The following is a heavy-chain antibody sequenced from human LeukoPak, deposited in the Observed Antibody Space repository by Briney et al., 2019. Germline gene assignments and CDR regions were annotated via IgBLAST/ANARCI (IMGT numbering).Heavy chain of an antibody. D-gene: IGHD4-17*01. Sequence: KPSETLSLTCTVSGDSVSSGSYYWSWVRQPPREGLEGVGYIYSSGSTNYNPSLKSRLTISIDTSKNQFSLNLSSVTAADTAVYYCARRPPDYGDYYYYYGMDVWGQGTTVTVSS. CDR2: IYSSGST. J-gene: IGHJ6*02. V-gene: IGHV4-61*01. CDR1: GDSVSSGSYY. CDR3: ARRPPDYGDYYYYYGMDV.